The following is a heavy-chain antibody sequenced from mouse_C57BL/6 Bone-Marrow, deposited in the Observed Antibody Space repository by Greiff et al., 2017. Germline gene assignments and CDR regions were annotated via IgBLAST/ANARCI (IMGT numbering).Heavy chain of an antibody. CDR3: TTRFYYPYFDY. CDR2: IDPENGDT. J-gene: IGHJ2*01. V-gene: IGHV14-4*01. D-gene: IGHD2-1*01. CDR1: GFNIKDDY. Sequence: EVQLQQSGAELVRPGASVKLSCTASGFNIKDDYMHWVKQRPEQGLEWIGWIDPENGDTEYASKLQGKATITADTSSNTAYLQLSSLTSEDTAVYYCTTRFYYPYFDYWGQGTTLTVSS.